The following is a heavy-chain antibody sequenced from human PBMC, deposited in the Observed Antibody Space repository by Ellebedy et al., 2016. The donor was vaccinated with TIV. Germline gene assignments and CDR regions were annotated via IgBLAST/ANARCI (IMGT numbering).Heavy chain of an antibody. D-gene: IGHD4-17*01. CDR3: VRDGAYGDYSPGYYGLNV. CDR2: IRLDGGDK. V-gene: IGHV3-7*03. CDR1: GFSFSSYW. J-gene: IGHJ6*02. Sequence: GESLKISCVASGFSFSSYWMTWVRQAPGKGLEWLANIRLDGGDKYYVDSVRGRFTISRDNTRNSLFVQMNSLRVEDTAVYYCVRDGAYGDYSPGYYGLNVWGQGTTVTVSS.